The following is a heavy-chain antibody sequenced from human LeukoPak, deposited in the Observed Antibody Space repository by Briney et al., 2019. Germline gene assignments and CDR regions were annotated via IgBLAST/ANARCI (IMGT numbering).Heavy chain of an antibody. V-gene: IGHV3-30-3*01. CDR3: ARSGGYSFYFDY. D-gene: IGHD5-18*01. CDR2: ISYDGSNK. J-gene: IGHJ4*02. Sequence: GGSLRLSCAASGFTFSSYAMRWVRQAPGKGLEWVAVISYDGSNKYYADSVKGRFTISRDNSKNTLYLQMNSLRAEDTAVYYCARSGGYSFYFDYWGQGTLVTVSS. CDR1: GFTFSSYA.